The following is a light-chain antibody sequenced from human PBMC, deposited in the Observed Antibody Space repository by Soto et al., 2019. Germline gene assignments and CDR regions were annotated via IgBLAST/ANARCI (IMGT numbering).Light chain of an antibody. V-gene: IGLV1-51*01. CDR3: GSWDSSLSAAF. CDR2: DDN. J-gene: IGLJ2*01. Sequence: QSVLTQPPSVSAAPGQKVTISCSGSSSNIRNNFVSWYQHLPGTAPKLLIYDDNKRPSGIPDRFSGSKSGTSATLGITGLQTGDEADYYCGSWDSSLSAAFFGVGTKLTVL. CDR1: SSNIRNNF.